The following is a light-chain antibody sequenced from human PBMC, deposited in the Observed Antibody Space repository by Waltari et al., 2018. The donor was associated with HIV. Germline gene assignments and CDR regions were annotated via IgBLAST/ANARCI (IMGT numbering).Light chain of an antibody. J-gene: IGLJ1*01. CDR1: SPNIGAGYH. V-gene: IGLV1-40*01. CDR3: QSHDSSLSGYV. Sequence: SVLTQPPSVSAAPGQRVTISCTGPSPNIGAGYHLHSYQQLPGTAPKLLIDGNSNRPSGVPDRFSGSKSGTSASLAITGLQAEDEADYHCQSHDSSLSGYVFGTGTKVTVL. CDR2: GNS.